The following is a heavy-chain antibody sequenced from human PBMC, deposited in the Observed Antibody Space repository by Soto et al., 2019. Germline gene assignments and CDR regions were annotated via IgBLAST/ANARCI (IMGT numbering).Heavy chain of an antibody. J-gene: IGHJ4*02. CDR2: IYWNEDK. CDR3: VHTVMVHTITGGHYLDY. D-gene: IGHD2-8*01. V-gene: IGHV2-5*01. Sequence: SGPTLVNPTQTLTLTCTFSAFSLSTNGVGVGWIRQPPGKPLEWLAVIYWNEDKRYSRSLKSRLSITKDTSKNQVVLTMTTMDPVDTATYYCVHTVMVHTITGGHYLDYWGPGILVTVSS. CDR1: AFSLSTNGVG.